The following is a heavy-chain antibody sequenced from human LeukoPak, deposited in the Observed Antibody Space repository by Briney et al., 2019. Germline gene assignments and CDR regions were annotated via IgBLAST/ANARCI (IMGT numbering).Heavy chain of an antibody. CDR3: ARGSSLGAARMNGHYYYYYGMDV. V-gene: IGHV7-4-1*02. Sequence: ASVKVSCKASGYTFTSYAMNWVRQAPGQGLEWMGWINTNTGNPTYAQGFTGRFVFSLDTSVSTAYLQISGLKAEDTAVYYCARGSSLGAARMNGHYYYYYGMDVWGQGTTVTVSS. CDR2: INTNTGNP. J-gene: IGHJ6*02. CDR1: GYTFTSYA. D-gene: IGHD2-15*01.